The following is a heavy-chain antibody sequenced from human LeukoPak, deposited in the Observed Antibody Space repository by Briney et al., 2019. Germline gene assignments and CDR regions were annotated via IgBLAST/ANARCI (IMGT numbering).Heavy chain of an antibody. CDR3: ARENALRYGLDY. CDR2: ISYDGSNK. J-gene: IGHJ4*02. D-gene: IGHD4-17*01. Sequence: GGSLRLSCAASGFTFSSYAMHWVRQAPGKGLEWVAVISYDGSNKYYADSVKGRFTISRDNSKNTLYLQMNSLRAEDTAVYYCARENALRYGLDYWGQGTLVTVSS. V-gene: IGHV3-30*04. CDR1: GFTFSSYA.